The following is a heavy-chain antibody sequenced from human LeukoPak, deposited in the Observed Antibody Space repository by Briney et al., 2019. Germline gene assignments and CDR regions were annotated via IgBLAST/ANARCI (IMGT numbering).Heavy chain of an antibody. CDR3: ARDSSGYPRDASDY. V-gene: IGHV1-18*01. CDR2: ISAYNGNT. CDR1: GYTFTNYG. D-gene: IGHD3-22*01. Sequence: GASVKVSCTASGYTFTNYGINWVRQAPGQGLEWMGWISAYNGNTNYAQKVQGRVTMTTDTSTSTAYMELRSLRSDDTAVYYCARDSSGYPRDASDYWGQGTLVTVSS. J-gene: IGHJ4*02.